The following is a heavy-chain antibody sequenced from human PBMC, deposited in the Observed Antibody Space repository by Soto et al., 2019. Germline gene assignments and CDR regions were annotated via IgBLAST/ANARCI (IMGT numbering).Heavy chain of an antibody. D-gene: IGHD5-12*01. Sequence: QVQLVQSGAEVKKPGSSVKVSCKASGGTFSIYAVSWVRQAPGQGLEWMGGIIPIIGTRNYAQRFQGRITITGDESTSTAYMELSSLKSEDTAVYYCARDLGSGYDPGDYWGQGTLVTVFS. V-gene: IGHV1-69*12. CDR1: GGTFSIYA. J-gene: IGHJ4*02. CDR3: ARDLGSGYDPGDY. CDR2: IIPIIGTR.